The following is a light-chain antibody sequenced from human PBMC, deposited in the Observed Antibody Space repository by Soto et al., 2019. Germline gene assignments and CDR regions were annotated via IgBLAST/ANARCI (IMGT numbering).Light chain of an antibody. Sequence: EIVLPTTPATPSLSPGGRASLSRTASQSVSTYLAWYQQKPGQAPRLLIHDASNRATGIPVRFSGSGAGTDFTLTISSLEPEDSAVYYCQQRSNWPSITFGQGTRLEN. CDR3: QQRSNWPSIT. J-gene: IGKJ5*01. CDR1: QSVSTY. V-gene: IGKV3-11*01. CDR2: DAS.